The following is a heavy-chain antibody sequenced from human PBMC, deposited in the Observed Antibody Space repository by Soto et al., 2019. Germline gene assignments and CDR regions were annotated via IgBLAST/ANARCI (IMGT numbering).Heavy chain of an antibody. J-gene: IGHJ4*02. D-gene: IGHD3-9*01. CDR1: GFTFSSYA. CDR2: ISYDGSNK. CDR3: ARGGAVRYFDWLPICDY. V-gene: IGHV3-30-3*01. Sequence: GSLRLSCAASGFTFSSYAMHWVRQAPGKGLEWVAVISYDGSNKYYADSVKGRFTISRDNSKNTLYLQMNSLRAEDTAVYYCARGGAVRYFDWLPICDYWGQGTLVTVSS.